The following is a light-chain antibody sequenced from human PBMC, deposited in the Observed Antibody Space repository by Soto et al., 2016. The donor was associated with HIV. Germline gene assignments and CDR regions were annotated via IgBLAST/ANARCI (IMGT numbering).Light chain of an antibody. CDR1: DIRSKS. V-gene: IGLV3-21*03. CDR2: DDS. CDR3: QVWDSTSDHWV. J-gene: IGLJ3*02. Sequence: SYELTQPPSLSVAPGKTARIPCGGNDIRSKSVHRYQQKPGQAPVLVVHDDSARPSGIPERFSGFNSENTASLSISRVEAGDEADYYCQVWDSTSDHWVFGGGTKLTVL.